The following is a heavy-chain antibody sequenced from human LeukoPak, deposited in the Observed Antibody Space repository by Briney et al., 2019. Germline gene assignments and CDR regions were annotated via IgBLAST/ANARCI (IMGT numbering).Heavy chain of an antibody. CDR2: ISSSGSTI. Sequence: GGSLRLSCAASGFTFSSYEMNWVRQAPGKGLEWVSYISSSGSTIYYADSVKGRFTISRDNAKNSLYLQMNSLRAEVTAVYYCAREDYGDYAGSFDYWGQGTLVTVSS. V-gene: IGHV3-48*03. D-gene: IGHD4-17*01. J-gene: IGHJ4*02. CDR3: AREDYGDYAGSFDY. CDR1: GFTFSSYE.